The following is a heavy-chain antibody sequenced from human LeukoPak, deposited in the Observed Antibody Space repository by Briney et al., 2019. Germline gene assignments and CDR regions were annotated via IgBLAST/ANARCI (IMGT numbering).Heavy chain of an antibody. CDR1: GGSISSYY. J-gene: IGHJ4*02. D-gene: IGHD3-22*01. CDR3: ARARYYYDSSGYYQFDY. V-gene: IGHV4-59*01. Sequence: MTSETLSLTCTVSGGSISSYYWSWIRQPPGKGLEWIGYIYYSGSTNYNPSLKSRVTISVDTSKNQFSLKLSSVTAADTAVYYCARARYYYDSSGYYQFDYWGQGTLVTVSS. CDR2: IYYSGST.